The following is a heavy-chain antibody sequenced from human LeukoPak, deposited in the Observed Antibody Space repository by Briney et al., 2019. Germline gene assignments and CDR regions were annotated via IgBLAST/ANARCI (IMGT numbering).Heavy chain of an antibody. CDR2: IKQDGSEK. J-gene: IGHJ3*02. D-gene: IGHD6-13*01. V-gene: IGHV3-7*01. Sequence: GGSLRLSCAASGFTFSNYWMSWVRQAPGKGLEWVANIKQDGSEKYYVNSVKGRFTISRDNAKNSLYLQMNSLRAEDTAVYYCAKDYSSSWERFDIWGQGTMVTVSS. CDR3: AKDYSSSWERFDI. CDR1: GFTFSNYW.